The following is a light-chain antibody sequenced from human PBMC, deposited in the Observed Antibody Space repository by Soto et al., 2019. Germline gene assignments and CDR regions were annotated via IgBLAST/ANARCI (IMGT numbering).Light chain of an antibody. J-gene: IGKJ1*01. CDR1: ERLSSVY. V-gene: IGKV3-20*01. CDR2: GAS. CDR3: KQYGSSST. Sequence: EILLTQSPCTLSLSPGEIATLSCRASERLSSVYLSWYQQRPVPPPRLLISGASNRATGIPDRFIGSGSGTEFTLIIHRLEPEDVAVYYCKQYGSSSTFGQVTKVDIK.